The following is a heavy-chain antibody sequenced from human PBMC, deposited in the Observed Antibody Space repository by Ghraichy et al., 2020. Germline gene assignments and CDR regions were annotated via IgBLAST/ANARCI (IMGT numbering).Heavy chain of an antibody. CDR1: GDSVSSNGVA. V-gene: IGHV6-1*01. J-gene: IGHJ3*02. CDR3: ARGRNSAFDI. D-gene: IGHD4-23*01. Sequence: SQTLSLTCAISGDSVSSNGVAWNWIRQSPSRGLEWLGRTYSTSTWFNDYAKSVRGRITINPDTSENQFSLQLSSVIPEDTAVYYCARGRNSAFDIWAQGTMVIVSS. CDR2: TYSTSTWFN.